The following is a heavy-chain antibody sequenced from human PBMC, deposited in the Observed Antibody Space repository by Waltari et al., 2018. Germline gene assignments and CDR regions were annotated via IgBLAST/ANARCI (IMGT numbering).Heavy chain of an antibody. J-gene: IGHJ6*02. CDR3: ARDEDTAMIYYYYYGMDV. CDR2: INPNRGGT. D-gene: IGHD5-18*01. Sequence: QVQLVQSGAEVKKPGASVKVSCKASGYTFTGYYMHWVRQAPGQGLEWMGWINPNRGGTNYAQRFQGRVPMTRDTAISTAYMELGRLRSDDTAVYYCARDEDTAMIYYYYYGMDVWGQGTTVTVSS. V-gene: IGHV1-2*02. CDR1: GYTFTGYY.